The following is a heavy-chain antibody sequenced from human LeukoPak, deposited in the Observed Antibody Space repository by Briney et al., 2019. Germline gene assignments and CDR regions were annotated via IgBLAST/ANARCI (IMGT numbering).Heavy chain of an antibody. CDR2: IYHSGST. Sequence: SETLSLTCAVSGGSISSSNWWSWVRQPPGKGLEWIGEIYHSGSTNYNPSLKSRVTISVDKSKNQFSLKLSSVTAADTAVYYCARVEKYYDFWSGYYPPGWFDPWGQGTLLTVSS. CDR1: GGSISSSNW. V-gene: IGHV4-4*02. J-gene: IGHJ5*02. D-gene: IGHD3-3*01. CDR3: ARVEKYYDFWSGYYPPGWFDP.